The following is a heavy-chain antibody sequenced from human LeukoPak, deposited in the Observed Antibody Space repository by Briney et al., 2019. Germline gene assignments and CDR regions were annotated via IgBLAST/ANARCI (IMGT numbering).Heavy chain of an antibody. V-gene: IGHV1-2*02. J-gene: IGHJ4*02. CDR1: GYTFTGYY. D-gene: IGHD2-8*01. CDR2: INPNSGGT. Sequence: ASVKVSCKASGYTFTGYYMHWVRQAPGQGLEWMGWINPNSGGTNYAQKFQGRVTMTRDTSISAAYMELSRLRSDDTAVYYCARSFCSNGVCYRGEFDYWGQGTLVTVSS. CDR3: ARSFCSNGVCYRGEFDY.